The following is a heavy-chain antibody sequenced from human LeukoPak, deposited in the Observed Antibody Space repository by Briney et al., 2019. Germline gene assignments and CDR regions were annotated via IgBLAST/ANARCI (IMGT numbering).Heavy chain of an antibody. D-gene: IGHD2-8*01. CDR3: AKDSVGVDY. Sequence: GGSLRLSCAASGFTFSSYGMHWVRQAPGKGLEWVAVISYDGSNKYYADSVRGRFTISRDNSKNTLYLQMNSLRAEDTAVYYCAKDSVGVDYWGQGTLVTVSS. V-gene: IGHV3-30*18. CDR2: ISYDGSNK. CDR1: GFTFSSYG. J-gene: IGHJ4*02.